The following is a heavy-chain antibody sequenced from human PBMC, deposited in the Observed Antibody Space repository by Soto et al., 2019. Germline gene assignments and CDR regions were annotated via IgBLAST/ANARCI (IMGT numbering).Heavy chain of an antibody. D-gene: IGHD4-17*01. CDR3: AREDWSTYGDYSGAFDI. CDR2: IYYSGST. CDR1: GGSVSSGSYY. V-gene: IGHV4-61*01. J-gene: IGHJ3*02. Sequence: SETLSLTCTVSGGSVSSGSYYWSWLRQPPGKGLEWIGYIYYSGSTNYNPSLKSRVTMSVDTSKNQFSLKLSSVTAADTAVYYCAREDWSTYGDYSGAFDIWGQGTMVTVSS.